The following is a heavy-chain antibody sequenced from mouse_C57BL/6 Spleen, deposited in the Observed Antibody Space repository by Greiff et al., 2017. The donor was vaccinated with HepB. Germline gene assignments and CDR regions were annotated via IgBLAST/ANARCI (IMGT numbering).Heavy chain of an antibody. CDR3: ARGETYYSNYVGAWFAY. CDR1: GYTFTSYW. J-gene: IGHJ3*01. CDR2: IDPSDSYT. V-gene: IGHV1-69*01. D-gene: IGHD2-5*01. Sequence: QVQLKQPGAELVMPGASVKLSCKASGYTFTSYWMHWVKQRPGQGLEWIGEIDPSDSYTNYNQKFKGKSTLTVDKSSSTAYMQLSSLTSEDSAVYYCARGETYYSNYVGAWFAYWGQGTLVTVSA.